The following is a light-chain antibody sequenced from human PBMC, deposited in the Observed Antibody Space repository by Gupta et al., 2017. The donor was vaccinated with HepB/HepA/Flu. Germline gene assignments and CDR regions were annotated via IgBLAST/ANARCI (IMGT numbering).Light chain of an antibody. CDR1: QSVGIY. CDR3: QQRSDWT. V-gene: IGKV3-11*01. J-gene: IGKJ1*01. Sequence: IVLTQPPATLSLSPGERATLSCRASQSVGIYLAWYQQKPGQAPRLLVYDASNRATGIPARVSGSGSGTDFTLTITWLQHEDFEVYYSQQRSDWTFGQGTKVEIK. CDR2: DAS.